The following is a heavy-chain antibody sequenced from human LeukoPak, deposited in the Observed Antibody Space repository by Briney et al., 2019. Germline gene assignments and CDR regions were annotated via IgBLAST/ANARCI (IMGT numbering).Heavy chain of an antibody. CDR3: ARELAAAGIPSGY. J-gene: IGHJ4*02. D-gene: IGHD6-13*01. V-gene: IGHV4-30-2*01. CDR2: IYHSGST. CDR1: GGSISSGGYY. Sequence: SETLSLTCTVSGGSISSGGYYWSWIRQPPGKGLEWIGYIYHSGSTYYNPSLKSRVTISVDRSKNQFSLKLSSVTAADTAVYHCARELAAAGIPSGYWGQGTLVTVSS.